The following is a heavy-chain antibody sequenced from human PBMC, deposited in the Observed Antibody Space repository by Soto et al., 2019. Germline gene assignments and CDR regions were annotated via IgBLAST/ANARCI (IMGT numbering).Heavy chain of an antibody. CDR2: IKQDGSEK. D-gene: IGHD4-17*01. CDR1: GFTFSSYW. Sequence: PGGSLRLSCAASGFTFSSYWMSWVRQAPGKGLEWVANIKQDGSEKYYVDSVRGRFTISRDNAKNSLYLQMNSLRAEDTAVYYCARDRYDYGDTYGAVCGYWGQGTLVTVSS. V-gene: IGHV3-7*01. CDR3: ARDRYDYGDTYGAVCGY. J-gene: IGHJ4*02.